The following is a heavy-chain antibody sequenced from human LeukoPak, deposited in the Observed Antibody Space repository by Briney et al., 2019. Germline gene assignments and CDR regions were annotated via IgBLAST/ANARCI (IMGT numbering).Heavy chain of an antibody. CDR1: GFTFSSYS. V-gene: IGHV3-48*01. D-gene: IGHD3-10*01. CDR3: ARDDLRGRTPFDH. CDR2: ISSSSSTI. J-gene: IGHJ4*02. Sequence: GGSLRLSCAASGFTFSSYSMNWVRQAPGKGLEWVSYISSSSSTIYYADSVKGRFTISRDNAKNSLYLQMNSLRAEDTAVYYCARDDLRGRTPFDHWGQGTLVTVSS.